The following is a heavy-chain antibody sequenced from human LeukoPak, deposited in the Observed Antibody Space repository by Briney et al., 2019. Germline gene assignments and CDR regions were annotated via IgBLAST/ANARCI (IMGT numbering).Heavy chain of an antibody. CDR3: AKGGWLEY. CDR1: GFTFSTSA. V-gene: IGHV3-23*01. CDR2: ISDSGGST. J-gene: IGHJ4*02. Sequence: GRSLRLSCAASGFTFSTSAMSRVRQAPGKGLEWVSAISDSGGSTYYADSVKGRFTISRDNSKNTLYLQMNSLRAEDTAVYYCAKGGWLEYWGQGTLATVSS. D-gene: IGHD6-19*01.